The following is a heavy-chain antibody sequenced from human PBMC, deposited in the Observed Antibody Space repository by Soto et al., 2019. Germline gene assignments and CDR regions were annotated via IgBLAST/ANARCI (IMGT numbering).Heavy chain of an antibody. Sequence: SETLSLTCAVSGGSISSGGYSWSWIRQPPGKGLEWIGYIYHSGNSNYNPSLKSRAIISLDTSKNQFSLNLISVTAADTAVYYCARDADFGSGNSKLWAFDIWGQGTVVTV. D-gene: IGHD3-10*01. CDR3: ARDADFGSGNSKLWAFDI. J-gene: IGHJ3*02. CDR2: IYHSGNS. CDR1: GGSISSGGYS. V-gene: IGHV4-30-2*01.